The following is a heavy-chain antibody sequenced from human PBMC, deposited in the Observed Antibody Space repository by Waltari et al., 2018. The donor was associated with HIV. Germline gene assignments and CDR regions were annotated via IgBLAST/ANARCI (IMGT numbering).Heavy chain of an antibody. D-gene: IGHD2-15*01. CDR2: IYYSGRT. CDR3: ARDLVVAAAEGFDP. Sequence: QVELQESGPGLVKPSETLSLTCTVSGGSITSYYWRWIRQCPGLGLEWIGHIYYSGRTTYKPSLKGRVIMSLDTSKNHISLNLRSLSAADTAVYYCARDLVVAAAEGFDPWGQGILVTVSS. CDR1: GGSITSYY. J-gene: IGHJ5*02. V-gene: IGHV4-59*01.